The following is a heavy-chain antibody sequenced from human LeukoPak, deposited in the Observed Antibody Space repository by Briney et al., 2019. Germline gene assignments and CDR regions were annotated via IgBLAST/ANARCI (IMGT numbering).Heavy chain of an antibody. D-gene: IGHD2-8*01. V-gene: IGHV3-23*01. CDR2: ISGSGGST. CDR3: AKDHAGGFDY. CDR1: GFTFSSYA. J-gene: IGHJ4*02. Sequence: GGSLRLSCAASGFTFSSYAMSWVRQAPGKGLEWVSAISGSGGSTYYADSVEGRFTISRDNSKNTLYLQMNSLRAEDSAVYYCAKDHAGGFDYWGQGTLVTVSS.